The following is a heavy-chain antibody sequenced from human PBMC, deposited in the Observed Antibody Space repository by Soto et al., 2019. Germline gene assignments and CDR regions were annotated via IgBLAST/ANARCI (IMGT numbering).Heavy chain of an antibody. CDR2: IYHSGST. CDR3: MVHCFYGMDV. V-gene: IGHV4-30-2*01. Sequence: LSVSYGVSGGNIVGGGDSWSWIRQPPGKGLEWIGYIYHSGSTYYNPSLKSRVTISVDRSKNQFSLKLSSVTAADTAVYYCMVHCFYGMDVWGQGTTVPVSS. CDR1: GGNIVGGGDS. J-gene: IGHJ6*02. D-gene: IGHD2-8*01.